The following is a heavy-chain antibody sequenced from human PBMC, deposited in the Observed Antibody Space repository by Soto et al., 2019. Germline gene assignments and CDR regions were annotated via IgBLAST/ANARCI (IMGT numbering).Heavy chain of an antibody. V-gene: IGHV3-15*07. Sequence: KGLEWVGRIKSETDGGTTDYAAPVKGRFTISRDDSKNTLYLQMNSLKTEDTAVYYCTTWYYDFWSGYNYWGQGTLVTVSS. D-gene: IGHD3-3*01. CDR2: IKSETDGGTT. CDR3: TTWYYDFWSGYNY. J-gene: IGHJ4*02.